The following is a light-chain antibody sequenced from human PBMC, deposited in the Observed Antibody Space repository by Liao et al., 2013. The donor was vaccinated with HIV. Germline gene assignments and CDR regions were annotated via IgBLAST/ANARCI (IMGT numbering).Light chain of an antibody. CDR2: YES. V-gene: IGLV3-21*04. CDR1: NIGSKS. CDR3: QVWDSSSDHVV. J-gene: IGLJ2*01. Sequence: SYELTQPPSVSVAPGKTARITCGGNNIGSKSVHWYQQKPGQAPLLVIYYESDRPSGIPERFSGSNSGNTATLTISRVEAGDEAEYYCQVWDSSSDHVVFGGGTKLTV.